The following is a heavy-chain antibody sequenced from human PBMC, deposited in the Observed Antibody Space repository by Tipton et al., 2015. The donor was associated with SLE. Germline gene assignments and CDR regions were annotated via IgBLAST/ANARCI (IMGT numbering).Heavy chain of an antibody. CDR2: ISSGSSSR. CDR3: ASQQSYYYAMDV. Sequence: SLRLSCAGSGFTFSDYYMSWVRQAPGKGLEWVSYISSGSSSRNYADSVRGRFTISRDSAKSSVYLQMNSLRAEDTAVYYCASQQSYYYAMDVWGQGTTVTVSS. J-gene: IGHJ6*02. CDR1: GFTFSDYY. D-gene: IGHD6-13*01. V-gene: IGHV3-11*06.